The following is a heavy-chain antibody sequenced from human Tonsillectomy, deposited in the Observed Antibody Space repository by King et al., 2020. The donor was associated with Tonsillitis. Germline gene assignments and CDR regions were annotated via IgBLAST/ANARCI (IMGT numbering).Heavy chain of an antibody. CDR2: INWIGGRT. J-gene: IGHJ4*02. CDR3: ARVGSYYGDYIFWDY. D-gene: IGHD4-17*01. Sequence: VQLVESGGGVVRPGGSLRLSCAASGFSFDDYGMSWVRQAPGRGLEWVAGINWIGGRTGYADSVKGRFTISRDNAKKSLYLQMNSLRAEDRALYYCARVGSYYGDYIFWDYWGQGTLVTVSS. CDR1: GFSFDDYG. V-gene: IGHV3-20*04.